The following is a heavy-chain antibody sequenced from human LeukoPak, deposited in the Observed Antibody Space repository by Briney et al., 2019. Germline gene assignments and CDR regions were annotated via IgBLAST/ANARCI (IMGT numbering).Heavy chain of an antibody. Sequence: KPGGSLRLSCAASGFTFSDYYMSWIRQAPGKGLAWVSYISSSSSYTTYADSVRGRFTISRDNAKNSLFLQMNSLRAEDTAVYYCTRVGCTGGSCSQRGYFYYGMDVWGQGTTVTVSS. D-gene: IGHD2-15*01. CDR3: TRVGCTGGSCSQRGYFYYGMDV. J-gene: IGHJ6*02. CDR2: ISSSSSYT. CDR1: GFTFSDYY. V-gene: IGHV3-11*06.